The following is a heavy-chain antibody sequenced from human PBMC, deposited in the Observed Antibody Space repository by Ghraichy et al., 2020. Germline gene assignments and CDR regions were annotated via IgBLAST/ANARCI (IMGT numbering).Heavy chain of an antibody. D-gene: IGHD3-10*01. Sequence: ETLSLTCTVSGDSISSYYWSWIRQPPGKGLEWIGYIYTSGSTNYNPSLKSRVTISVDTSKNQFSLKLSSVTAADTAVYYCARTGYYGSGSYYPDYWGQGTLVTVSS. CDR2: IYTSGST. J-gene: IGHJ4*02. CDR1: GDSISSYY. V-gene: IGHV4-4*09. CDR3: ARTGYYGSGSYYPDY.